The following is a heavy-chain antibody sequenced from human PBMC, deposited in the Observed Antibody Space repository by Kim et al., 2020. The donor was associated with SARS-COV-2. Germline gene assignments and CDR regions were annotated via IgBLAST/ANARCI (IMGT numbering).Heavy chain of an antibody. D-gene: IGHD6-19*01. Sequence: GGSLRLSCAASGFTFSSYAMSWVRQAPGKALEWVSAISGSGGSTYYADSVKGRFTISRDNSKNTLYLQMNSLRAEDTAVYYCAKDRWRESSGWYPDAFDIWGQGTMVTVSS. V-gene: IGHV3-23*01. CDR2: ISGSGGST. J-gene: IGHJ3*02. CDR3: AKDRWRESSGWYPDAFDI. CDR1: GFTFSSYA.